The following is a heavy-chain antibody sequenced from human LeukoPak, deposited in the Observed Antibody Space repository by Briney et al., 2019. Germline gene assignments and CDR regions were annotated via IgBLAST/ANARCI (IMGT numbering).Heavy chain of an antibody. CDR2: ISGNGEST. J-gene: IGHJ3*02. CDR1: GFTFSSYV. Sequence: PGGSLRLSCSASGFTFSSYVLHWVRQAPGKGLEDVSAISGNGESTYYVDSVKGRFTISRDNAKNTLYLQMSSLRPEDTAIYYCGRFGDALDIWGQGTMVTVSS. D-gene: IGHD3-10*01. CDR3: GRFGDALDI. V-gene: IGHV3-64D*06.